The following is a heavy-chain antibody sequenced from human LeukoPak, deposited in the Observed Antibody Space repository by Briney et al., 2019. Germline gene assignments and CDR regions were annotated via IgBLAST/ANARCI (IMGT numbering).Heavy chain of an antibody. V-gene: IGHV3-30-3*01. CDR2: ISYDGSNK. Sequence: GGSLRLSCAASGFTFSSYAMHWVRQAPGKGLEWVAVISYDGSNKYYADSVKGRFTISRDNSKNTLYLQMNSLRAEDTAVYYCARDSAGTAFDYWGQGTLVTVSS. D-gene: IGHD6-13*01. J-gene: IGHJ4*02. CDR3: ARDSAGTAFDY. CDR1: GFTFSSYA.